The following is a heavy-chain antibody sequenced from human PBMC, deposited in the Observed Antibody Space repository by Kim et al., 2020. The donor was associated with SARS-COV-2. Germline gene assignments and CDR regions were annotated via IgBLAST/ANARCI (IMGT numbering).Heavy chain of an antibody. J-gene: IGHJ3*02. Sequence: GRFTLSRDNSKNTLYLQMNSQRAEDTAVYYCARDDPWARSEDAFDIWGQGTMVTVSS. V-gene: IGHV3-30*07. CDR3: ARDDPWARSEDAFDI. D-gene: IGHD3-10*01.